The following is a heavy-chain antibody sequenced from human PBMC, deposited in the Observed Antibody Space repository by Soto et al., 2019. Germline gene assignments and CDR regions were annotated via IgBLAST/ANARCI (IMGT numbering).Heavy chain of an antibody. CDR1: GYTFTKYY. V-gene: IGHV1-46*01. D-gene: IGHD3-10*01. CDR3: ARGSSSGSGGTGVLNV. CDR2: INPGNASP. J-gene: IGHJ3*01. Sequence: QVQLAQSGAEVKKPGGSVKVSCQASGYTFTKYYMHWVRQAPGQGLELMGVINPGNASPRYAQKFQGRGTMTSHTSTSTVCMEQTSLTSDDTAVYYCARGSSSGSGGTGVLNVWGQGTMVTVSS.